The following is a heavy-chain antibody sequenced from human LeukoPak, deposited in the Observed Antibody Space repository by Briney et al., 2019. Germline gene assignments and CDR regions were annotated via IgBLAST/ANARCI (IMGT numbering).Heavy chain of an antibody. CDR3: VRRAKGRSYSDS. Sequence: QTLSLTCTISGDNVSSVTSSWRWIRQSPSRGLEWLGRTVVTGKATGDSAQSVRSRIAITPDTSKNTLTLQLNTVTGDDTALYYCVRRAKGRSYSDSWGQGTLVAVSS. V-gene: IGHV6-1*01. J-gene: IGHJ5*01. CDR2: TVVTGKATG. CDR1: GDNVSSVTSS. D-gene: IGHD2-21*01.